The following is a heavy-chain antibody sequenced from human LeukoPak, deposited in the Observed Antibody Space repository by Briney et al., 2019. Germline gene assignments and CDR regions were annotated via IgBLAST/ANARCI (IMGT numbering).Heavy chain of an antibody. V-gene: IGHV1-46*01. D-gene: IGHD5-24*01. Sequence: ASVNVSCMAFGYTFTRYYMHWVRQAPGQGPEWMGLISPSGGSTTYAQKFQGRVTLTRDISTSTDYLELSRLRYEDTDVYYCARDNSVRDEAWWFNPWGQGTLVTVSS. CDR1: GYTFTRYY. CDR2: ISPSGGST. CDR3: ARDNSVRDEAWWFNP. J-gene: IGHJ5*02.